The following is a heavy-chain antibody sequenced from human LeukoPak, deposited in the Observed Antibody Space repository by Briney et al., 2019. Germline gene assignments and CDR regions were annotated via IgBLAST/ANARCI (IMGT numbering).Heavy chain of an antibody. Sequence: GGSLRLSCAASGFTFSTHAMSWVRQAPGKGLEWVSSISGSGGSTYYADSVKGRFTISKDTSKKTVHLQMDSLRAEDTAVYYRAKSGAQWLVQENWFDPWGQGTLVTVSS. CDR1: GFTFSTHA. D-gene: IGHD6-19*01. CDR3: AKSGAQWLVQENWFDP. CDR2: ISGSGGST. V-gene: IGHV3-23*01. J-gene: IGHJ5*02.